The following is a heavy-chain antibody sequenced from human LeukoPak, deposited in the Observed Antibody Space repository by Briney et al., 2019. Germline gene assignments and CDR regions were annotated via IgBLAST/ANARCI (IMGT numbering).Heavy chain of an antibody. CDR3: AKGKDC. V-gene: IGHV3-23*01. CDR2: ITGSGGST. Sequence: GGSLRLSCAASGFTFINYEMNWVRQAPGKGLEWVSAITGSGGSTYYADSVKGRFTISRDNSKNTLYLQMNSLRADDTAVYYCAKGKDCWGQGTLVTVSS. CDR1: GFTFINYE. J-gene: IGHJ4*02.